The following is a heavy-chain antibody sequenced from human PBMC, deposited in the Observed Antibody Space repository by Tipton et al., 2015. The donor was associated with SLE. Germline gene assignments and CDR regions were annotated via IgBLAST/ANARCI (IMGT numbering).Heavy chain of an antibody. Sequence: SLRLSCAASGFTFRSFAMTWVRQAPGKGLECVSVIFSGGYTYYADSVKGRFTISRDNSKNTLYLQMNSLRAEDTALYYCAKWFYGDKGYFDYWGQGALVTVSS. CDR1: GFTFRSFA. D-gene: IGHD4-17*01. CDR3: AKWFYGDKGYFDY. J-gene: IGHJ4*02. CDR2: IFSGGYT. V-gene: IGHV3-23*03.